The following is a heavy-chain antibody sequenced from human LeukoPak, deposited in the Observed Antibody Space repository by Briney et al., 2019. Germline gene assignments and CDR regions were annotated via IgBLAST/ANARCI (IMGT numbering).Heavy chain of an antibody. Sequence: SETLSLTCTVSGGSISSYYWSWIRQPPGKGLEWIGYIYYSGSTNYNPSLKSRVTISVGTSKNQFSLKLSSVTAADTAVYYCARGQQWLTDDYWGQGTLVTVSS. CDR1: GGSISSYY. D-gene: IGHD6-19*01. J-gene: IGHJ4*02. CDR3: ARGQQWLTDDY. V-gene: IGHV4-59*01. CDR2: IYYSGST.